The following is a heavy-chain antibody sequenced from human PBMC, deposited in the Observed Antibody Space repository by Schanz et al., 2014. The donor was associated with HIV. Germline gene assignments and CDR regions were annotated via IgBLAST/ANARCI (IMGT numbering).Heavy chain of an antibody. CDR2: ISYDGSNK. V-gene: IGHV3-30*03. J-gene: IGHJ3*02. CDR1: GLTFSSYG. Sequence: QVQLVESGGGVVQPGRSLRLSCAGSGLTFSSYGMHWVRQAPGKGLEWVAVISYDGSNKYYADSVKGRFTISRDNSKNTLYLQMNSLRAEDTAVYYCARDPQKSFDIWGQGTMVIVSS. CDR3: ARDPQKSFDI.